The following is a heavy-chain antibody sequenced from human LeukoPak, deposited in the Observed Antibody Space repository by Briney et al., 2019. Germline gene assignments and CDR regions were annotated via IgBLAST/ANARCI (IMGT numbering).Heavy chain of an antibody. D-gene: IGHD6-19*01. CDR3: ARVGGWPKYYYYYGMDV. Sequence: PGGSLRLSCAASGFTVSSNYMSWVRQAPGKGLEWVSVIYSGGSTYYADSVKGRFTISRDNSKNTLYLQVNSLRAEDTAVYYCARVGGWPKYYYYYGMDVWGQGTTVTVSS. CDR1: GFTVSSNY. CDR2: IYSGGST. V-gene: IGHV3-53*01. J-gene: IGHJ6*02.